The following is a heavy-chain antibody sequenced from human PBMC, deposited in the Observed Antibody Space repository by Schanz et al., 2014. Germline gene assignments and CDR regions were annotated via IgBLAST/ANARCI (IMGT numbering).Heavy chain of an antibody. V-gene: IGHV1-46*03. J-gene: IGHJ4*02. Sequence: QVQLVQSGAEVKKPGASVKVSCKASGYTFTSDSMHWVRQAPGQGLEWMGMINPSGDSTTYAQKFQGRVTMTRDTSTSTVYMELSSLRSEDTAVYYCARDGVDAAAGGNYWGQGTLVTVSS. CDR2: INPSGDST. CDR1: GYTFTSDS. D-gene: IGHD6-13*01. CDR3: ARDGVDAAAGGNY.